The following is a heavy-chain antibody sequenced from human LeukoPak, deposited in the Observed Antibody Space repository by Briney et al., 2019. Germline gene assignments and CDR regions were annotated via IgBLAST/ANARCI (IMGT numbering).Heavy chain of an antibody. D-gene: IGHD2-2*03. Sequence: PSETLPLTCAVYGGSFSGYYWSWIRQPPGKGLEWIGEINHSGSTDYNPSLKSRVTISVDTSKNQFSLKLSSVTAADTAVYYCARAPTVLDIFFDYWGQGTLVTVSS. CDR1: GGSFSGYY. V-gene: IGHV4-34*01. CDR2: INHSGST. J-gene: IGHJ4*02. CDR3: ARAPTVLDIFFDY.